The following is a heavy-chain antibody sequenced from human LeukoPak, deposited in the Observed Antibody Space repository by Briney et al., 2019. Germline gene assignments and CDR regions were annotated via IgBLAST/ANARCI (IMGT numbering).Heavy chain of an antibody. CDR3: ARDQFTLQGAVAGAFDY. J-gene: IGHJ4*02. Sequence: PSETLSLTCAVYGGSFSGYYWSWIRQPPGKGLEWIGEINHSGSTNYNPSLKSRVTISVDTSKNQFSLKLSSVTAADTAVYYCARDQFTLQGAVAGAFDYWGQGTLVTVSS. V-gene: IGHV4-34*01. D-gene: IGHD6-19*01. CDR2: INHSGST. CDR1: GGSFSGYY.